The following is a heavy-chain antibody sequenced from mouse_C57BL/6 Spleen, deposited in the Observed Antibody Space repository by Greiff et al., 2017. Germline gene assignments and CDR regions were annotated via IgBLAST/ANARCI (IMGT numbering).Heavy chain of an antibody. J-gene: IGHJ4*01. CDR3: GSGGEGAMEG. V-gene: IGHV5-4*03. CDR1: GFTFSSYA. D-gene: IGHD6-1*01. CDR2: ISDGGSYT. Sequence: EVKLEESGGGLVKPGGSLKLSCAVSGFTFSSYAMSWVRQTPEKRLEWVANISDGGSYTYYPHNVKGRFTIRRDNAKNNLYLQMSHLKSEDTAMYYCGSGGEGAMEGWGQGATVTVDS.